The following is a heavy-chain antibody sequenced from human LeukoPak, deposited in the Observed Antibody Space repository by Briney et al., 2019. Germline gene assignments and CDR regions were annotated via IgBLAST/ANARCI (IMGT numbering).Heavy chain of an antibody. CDR1: GGSIYSYY. CDR3: ARERYYDFWSGLAPEQPIDY. Sequence: PSETLSLTCTVSGGSIYSYYWSWIRQPAGRVLEWIGRVYVSGSTDYNPSLKSRVTMSVDTSKNQFSLKLSSVTAADTAVYYCARERYYDFWSGLAPEQPIDYWGQGTLVTVSS. J-gene: IGHJ4*02. D-gene: IGHD3-3*01. V-gene: IGHV4-4*07. CDR2: VYVSGST.